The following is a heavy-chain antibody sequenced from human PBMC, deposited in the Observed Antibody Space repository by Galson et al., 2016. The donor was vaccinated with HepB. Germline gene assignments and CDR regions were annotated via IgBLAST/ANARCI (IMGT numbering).Heavy chain of an antibody. CDR2: ISRGGGGGT. J-gene: IGHJ3*01. D-gene: IGHD3-10*01. CDR3: AKTSPYGTSWAGAFDV. V-gene: IGHV3-23*01. Sequence: SLRLSCAGSGFIFSNFAMIWVRQAPGKGLEWVSAISRGGGGGTYYADSVRGRFTISRDNSKNTLYLQLNGLRGENSAVYYCAKTSPYGTSWAGAFDVWGQGTVVTVSS. CDR1: GFIFSNFA.